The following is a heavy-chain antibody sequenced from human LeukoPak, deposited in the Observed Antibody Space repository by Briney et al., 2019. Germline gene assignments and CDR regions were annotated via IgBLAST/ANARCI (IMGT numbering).Heavy chain of an antibody. J-gene: IGHJ6*04. CDR3: ARMVRGLDV. D-gene: IGHD3-10*01. CDR1: GYTFKTYF. CDR2: ISPNSGDT. V-gene: IGHV1-2*02. Sequence: ASVKVSCKTSGYTFKTYFIHWVRQAPGQGLEWMGWISPNSGDTKYAQTFQGMVTMTRDTSIDTIYLELSSLTSHDTAVYYCARMVRGLDVWGKGTSVTVSS.